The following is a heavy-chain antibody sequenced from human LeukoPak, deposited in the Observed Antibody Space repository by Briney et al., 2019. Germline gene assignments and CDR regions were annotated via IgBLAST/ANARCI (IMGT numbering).Heavy chain of an antibody. CDR3: ARERYDFWSGYVDY. Sequence: GGSLRLSCAASGFTFSSYAMHWVRQAPGKGLEWVAVISYDGSNKYHADSVKGRFTISRDNSKNTLYLQMNSLRAEDTAVYYCARERYDFWSGYVDYWGQGTLVTVSS. CDR2: ISYDGSNK. V-gene: IGHV3-30-3*01. CDR1: GFTFSSYA. J-gene: IGHJ4*02. D-gene: IGHD3-3*01.